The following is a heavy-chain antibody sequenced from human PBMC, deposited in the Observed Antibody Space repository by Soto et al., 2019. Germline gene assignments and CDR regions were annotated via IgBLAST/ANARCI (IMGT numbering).Heavy chain of an antibody. D-gene: IGHD1-26*01. V-gene: IGHV6-1*01. CDR1: GYSVSSNSAA. J-gene: IGHJ5*02. CDR2: TYYKSKWYN. Sequence: PSHTLSLTCAVSGYSVSSNSAAWNLIRQSPSRGLEWLGRTYYKSKWYNDYAVSVKSRITINPDTSKNQFSLQLKSVTPEDTAVYYCAREVDAGPNWFDPWGQGTLVTVSS. CDR3: AREVDAGPNWFDP.